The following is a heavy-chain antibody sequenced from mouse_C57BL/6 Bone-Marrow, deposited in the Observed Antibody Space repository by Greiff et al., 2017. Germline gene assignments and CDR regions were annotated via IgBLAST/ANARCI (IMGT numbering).Heavy chain of an antibody. CDR3: TRNWDAFAY. CDR1: GYTFTDYE. V-gene: IGHV1-15*01. Sequence: QVQLKESGAELVRPGASVTLSCKASGYTFTDYEMHWVKQTPVHGLEWIGAIDPETGGTAYNQKFKGKAILTADKSSSTAYMELRSLTSEDSAVYYCTRNWDAFAYWGQGTLVTVSA. J-gene: IGHJ3*01. D-gene: IGHD4-1*01. CDR2: IDPETGGT.